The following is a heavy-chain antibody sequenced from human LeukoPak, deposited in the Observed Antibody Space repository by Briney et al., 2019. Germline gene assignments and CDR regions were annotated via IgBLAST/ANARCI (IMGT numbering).Heavy chain of an antibody. Sequence: SETLSLTCTVSGGSISSYYWSWIRQPPGKGLEWIGYIYYSGSTNYKPSLKSRVTISVDTSKNQFSLKLSSVTAADTAVYYCASISSSWDYYYYYYMDVWGKGTTVTVSS. CDR1: GGSISSYY. CDR3: ASISSSWDYYYYYYMDV. J-gene: IGHJ6*03. V-gene: IGHV4-59*01. D-gene: IGHD6-13*01. CDR2: IYYSGST.